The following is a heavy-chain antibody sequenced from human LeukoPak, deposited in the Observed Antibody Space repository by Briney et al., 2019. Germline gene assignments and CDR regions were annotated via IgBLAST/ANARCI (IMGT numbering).Heavy chain of an antibody. D-gene: IGHD6-13*01. CDR2: TYYRSKWYN. J-gene: IGHJ6*02. CDR3: ARDHSSSSWYSPPYYYYGMDV. CDR1: GDSVSSNSAA. V-gene: IGHV6-1*01. Sequence: SQTLSLTCAISGDSVSSNSAAWSWIRQSPSRGLEWLGRTYYRSKWYNDYAVSVKSRITINPDTSKNQFSLQLNSVTPEDTAVYYCARDHSSSSWYSPPYYYYGMDVWGQGTTVTVSS.